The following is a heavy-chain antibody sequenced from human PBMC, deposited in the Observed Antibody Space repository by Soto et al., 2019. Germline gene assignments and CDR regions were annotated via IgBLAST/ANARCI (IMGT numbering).Heavy chain of an antibody. CDR2: IIPILGIA. Sequence: SVKVSCKASGGTFSSYTISWVRQAPGQGLEWMGRIIPILGIANYAQKFQGRVTITADKSTSTAYMELSSLRSEDTAVYYCARDGTSSSARKSSIFDYWGQGTLVTVSS. V-gene: IGHV1-69*04. D-gene: IGHD6-13*01. CDR1: GGTFSSYT. J-gene: IGHJ4*02. CDR3: ARDGTSSSARKSSIFDY.